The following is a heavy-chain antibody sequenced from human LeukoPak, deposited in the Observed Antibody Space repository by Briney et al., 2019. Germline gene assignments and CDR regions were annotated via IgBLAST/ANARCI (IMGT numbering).Heavy chain of an antibody. D-gene: IGHD3-22*01. V-gene: IGHV3-15*01. CDR2: IKSKTDGGTT. J-gene: IGHJ4*02. CDR1: GFTFSNAW. Sequence: GGSLRLSCAASGFTFSNAWMSWVRQAPGKGLEWVGRIKSKTDGGTTDYAAPVKGRFTISRDDSKNTLYLQMNSLKTEDTAVYYCTTEDDSSGYYYVGRLGYWGQGTLVTVSA. CDR3: TTEDDSSGYYYVGRLGY.